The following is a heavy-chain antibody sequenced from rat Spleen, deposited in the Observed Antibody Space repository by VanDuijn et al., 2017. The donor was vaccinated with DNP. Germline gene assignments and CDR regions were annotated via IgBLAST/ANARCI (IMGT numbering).Heavy chain of an antibody. Sequence: EVQLQESGPGLVKPSQSLSLTCSVTGYSITSNYWGWIRKFPGNKMEWIGHISYRGITTYNPSLQRRISITRDTSKNQFFLQLNSVITEDTARYYCARWVYGTYWYFDSWGPGTLVTVSS. CDR3: ARWVYGTYWYFDS. CDR1: GYSITSNY. CDR2: ISYRGIT. V-gene: IGHV3-1*01. J-gene: IGHJ1*01. D-gene: IGHD4-4*01.